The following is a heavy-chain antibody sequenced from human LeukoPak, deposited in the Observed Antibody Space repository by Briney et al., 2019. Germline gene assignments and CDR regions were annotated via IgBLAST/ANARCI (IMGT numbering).Heavy chain of an antibody. Sequence: NPSETLSLTCTVSGGSISSSSYYWGWIRQPPGKGLEWIGSIYYSGSTYYNPSLKSRVTISVDTSKNQFSLKLSSVTAADTAGYFCARDPHHGDSGDEGFDYWGQGTLVTVSS. V-gene: IGHV4-39*07. CDR3: ARDPHHGDSGDEGFDY. D-gene: IGHD4-17*01. J-gene: IGHJ4*02. CDR1: GGSISSSSYY. CDR2: IYYSGST.